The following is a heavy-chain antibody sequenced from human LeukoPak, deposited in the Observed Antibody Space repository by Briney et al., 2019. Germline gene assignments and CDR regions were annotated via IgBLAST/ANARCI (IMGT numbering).Heavy chain of an antibody. J-gene: IGHJ4*02. CDR3: AKEPASGSCFDY. CDR2: ISGSGGST. V-gene: IGHV3-23*01. Sequence: GGSLRLSCAASGYTFNSYAMSWVRQAPGKGLEWVSAISGSGGSTYYADSVKGRFTISRDNSKNTLYLQMDSLRAEDTALYYCAKEPASGSCFDYWGQGTLVTVSS. D-gene: IGHD3-10*01. CDR1: GYTFNSYA.